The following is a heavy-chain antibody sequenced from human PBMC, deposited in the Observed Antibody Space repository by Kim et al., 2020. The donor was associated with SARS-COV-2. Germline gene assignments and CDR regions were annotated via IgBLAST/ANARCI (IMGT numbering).Heavy chain of an antibody. V-gene: IGHV3-30*18. CDR3: AKDPPGYSSSWSPREDWFDP. CDR1: GFTFSSYG. CDR2: ISYDGSNK. D-gene: IGHD6-13*01. J-gene: IGHJ5*02. Sequence: GGSLRLSCAASGFTFSSYGMHWVRQAPGKGLEWVAVISYDGSNKYYADSVKGRFTISRDNSKNTLYLQMNSLRAEDTAVYYCAKDPPGYSSSWSPREDWFDPWGQGTLVTVSS.